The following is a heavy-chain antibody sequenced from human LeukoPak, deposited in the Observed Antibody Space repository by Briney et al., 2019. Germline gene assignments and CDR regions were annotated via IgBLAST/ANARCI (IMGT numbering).Heavy chain of an antibody. V-gene: IGHV1-69*05. CDR1: GGTFSSYA. CDR3: ARAFENYYDSSGYYYQWFDP. CDR2: IIPIFGTA. Sequence: SVEVSCKASGGTFSSYAISWVRQAPGQGLEWMGRIIPIFGTANYAQKFQGRVTITTDESTSTAYMELSSLRSEDTAVYYCARAFENYYDSSGYYYQWFDPWGQGTLVTVSS. D-gene: IGHD3-22*01. J-gene: IGHJ5*02.